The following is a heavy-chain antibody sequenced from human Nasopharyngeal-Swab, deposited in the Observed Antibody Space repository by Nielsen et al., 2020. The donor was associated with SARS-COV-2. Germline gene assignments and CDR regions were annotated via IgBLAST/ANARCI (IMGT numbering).Heavy chain of an antibody. D-gene: IGHD3-3*01. Sequence: LSLTCAASGFTFSSYAMHWVRQAPGKGLEWVAVISYDGSNKYYADSVKGRFTISRDNAKNSLYLQMNSLRVEDTALYYCTKTFWSGYYLFDYWGQGTLVTVSS. V-gene: IGHV3-30-3*02. CDR3: TKTFWSGYYLFDY. J-gene: IGHJ4*02. CDR2: ISYDGSNK. CDR1: GFTFSSYA.